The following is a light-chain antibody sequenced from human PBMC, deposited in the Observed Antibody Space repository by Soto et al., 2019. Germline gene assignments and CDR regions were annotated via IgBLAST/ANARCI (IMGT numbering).Light chain of an antibody. CDR1: QSVGSY. CDR2: DAF. J-gene: IGKJ4*01. Sequence: EIVLTQSPATLSLSPGERATLSCRASQSVGSYFAWYQQKPGQAPRLLIYDAFSRATGIPARFSGSGSGTDFTLTISSLEPEDFAVYCCQQRSSWPLTFGGGPMVEIK. V-gene: IGKV3-11*01. CDR3: QQRSSWPLT.